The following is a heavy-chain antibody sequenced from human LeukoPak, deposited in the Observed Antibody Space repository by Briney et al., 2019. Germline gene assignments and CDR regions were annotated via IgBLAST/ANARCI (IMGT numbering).Heavy chain of an antibody. J-gene: IGHJ3*02. D-gene: IGHD2-15*01. CDR2: ISSSGSTI. Sequence: GGSLRLSCAASGFTFSSYEMNWVRQAPGKGLEWVSYISSSGSTIYYADSVKGRFTISRDNAKNSLYLQMNSLRAEDTAVYYCVREDIVEFGAFDIWGQGTMVTVSS. V-gene: IGHV3-48*03. CDR1: GFTFSSYE. CDR3: VREDIVEFGAFDI.